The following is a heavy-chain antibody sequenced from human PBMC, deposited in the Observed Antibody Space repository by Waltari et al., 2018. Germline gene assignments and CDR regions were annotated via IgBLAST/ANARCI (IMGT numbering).Heavy chain of an antibody. Sequence: QVQLVQSGAEVKKPGASVTVSCKASGYTFTGYDMHWVRQAPGNGLEWMGWINPNSGGTNDAKKFQGRVTMTRDTSISTAYMELSRLRSDDTAVYYCARSKYYGSGSSHYYYGMDVWGQGTTVTVSS. CDR2: INPNSGGT. CDR1: GYTFTGYD. J-gene: IGHJ6*02. D-gene: IGHD3-10*01. CDR3: ARSKYYGSGSSHYYYGMDV. V-gene: IGHV1-2*02.